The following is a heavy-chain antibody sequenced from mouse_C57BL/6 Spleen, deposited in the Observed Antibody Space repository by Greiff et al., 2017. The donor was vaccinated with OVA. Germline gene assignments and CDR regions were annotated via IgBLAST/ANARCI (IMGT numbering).Heavy chain of an antibody. D-gene: IGHD2-2*01. CDR2: ISYSGST. CDR3: ARSKGYDWYFDV. J-gene: IGHJ1*03. V-gene: IGHV3-8*01. CDR1: GYSITSDY. Sequence: DVKLVESGPGLAKPSQTLSLTCSVTGYSITSDYWNWIRKFPGNKLEYMGYISYSGSTYYNPSLKSRISITRVTSKNQYYLQLNSVTTEDTATYYCARSKGYDWYFDVWGTGTTVTVSS.